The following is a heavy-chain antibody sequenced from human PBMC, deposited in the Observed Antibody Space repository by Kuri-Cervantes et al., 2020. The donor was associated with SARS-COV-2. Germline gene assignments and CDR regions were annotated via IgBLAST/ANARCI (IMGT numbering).Heavy chain of an antibody. Sequence: GESLKISCAASGFTFDDYGMSWVRQAPGKGLEWVSGISGSGGTTYYPDSVKGRFTISRDNSKNTLHLRLNSLRAEDTAVYYCARSQINFSREDWFDPWGQGTLVTVSS. CDR2: ISGSGGTT. CDR3: ARSQINFSREDWFDP. J-gene: IGHJ5*02. CDR1: GFTFDDYG. D-gene: IGHD1-26*01. V-gene: IGHV3-23*01.